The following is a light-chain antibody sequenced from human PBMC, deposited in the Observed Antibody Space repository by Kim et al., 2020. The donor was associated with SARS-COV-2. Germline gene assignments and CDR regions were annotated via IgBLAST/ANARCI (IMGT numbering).Light chain of an antibody. CDR1: SNKIGNHG. J-gene: IGLJ3*02. CDR2: TTY. V-gene: IGLV10-54*04. Sequence: QTATPPCPGNSNKIGNHGAGWLQQHPGPPPKLLTYTTYNRPSAISERFSASRSGNTASLTISGLQPDDGSDFYCAAWDSSLRAWVFGGGTQLTVL. CDR3: AAWDSSLRAWV.